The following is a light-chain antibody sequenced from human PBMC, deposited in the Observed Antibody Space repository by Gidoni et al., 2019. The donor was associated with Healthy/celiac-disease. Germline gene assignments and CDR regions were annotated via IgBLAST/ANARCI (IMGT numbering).Light chain of an antibody. J-gene: IGLJ2*01. CDR2: EVS. CDR1: SSDVGCYNY. CDR3: SSYTSSITLVV. Sequence: QSAMTQPASVAGSPGKSITISCTGTSSDVGCYNYVSWYQQHPGKAPKLMIYEVSNRPSGVSNRFSGSKSGNTASLTISGLQAEDEADYYCSSYTSSITLVVFGGGTKLTVL. V-gene: IGLV2-14*01.